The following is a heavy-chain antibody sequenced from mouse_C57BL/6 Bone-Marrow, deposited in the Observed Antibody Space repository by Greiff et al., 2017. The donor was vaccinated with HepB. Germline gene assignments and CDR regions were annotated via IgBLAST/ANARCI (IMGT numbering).Heavy chain of an antibody. Sequence: EVQRVESGGDLVKPGGSLKLSCAASGFTFSSYGMSWVRQTPVKRLEWVATISSGGSYTYYPDSVKGRFTISRDNAKNTLYLQMSSLKSEDTAMYYCARRGPWFAYWGQGTLVTVSA. CDR1: GFTFSSYG. V-gene: IGHV5-6*01. CDR2: ISSGGSYT. J-gene: IGHJ3*01. CDR3: ARRGPWFAY.